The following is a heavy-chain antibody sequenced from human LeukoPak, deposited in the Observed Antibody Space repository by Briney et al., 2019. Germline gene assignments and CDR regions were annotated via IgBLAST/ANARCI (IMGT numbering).Heavy chain of an antibody. CDR1: GFTFSSYG. D-gene: IGHD4-17*01. CDR3: AKDLQVRTVTTPGY. Sequence: PGGSLRLSCAASGFTFSSYGMSWVRQAPGKGLEWVSAISGSGGSTYYADSVKGRFTISRDNSKNTLYLQMNSLRAEDTAVYYCAKDLQVRTVTTPGYWGQGTLVTVSS. CDR2: ISGSGGST. V-gene: IGHV3-23*01. J-gene: IGHJ4*02.